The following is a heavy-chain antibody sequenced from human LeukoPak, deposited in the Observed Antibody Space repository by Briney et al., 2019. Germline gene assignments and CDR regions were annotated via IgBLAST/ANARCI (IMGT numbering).Heavy chain of an antibody. CDR1: GGTFSSYA. D-gene: IGHD4-11*01. CDR2: IIPIFGIA. V-gene: IGHV1-69*04. CDR3: AREVVTTNRNWFDP. Sequence: ASAKVSCKASGGTFSSYAISWVRQAPGQGLEWMGRIIPIFGIANYAQKFQGRVTITADKSTSTAYMELSSLRSEDTAVYYCAREVVTTNRNWFDPWGQGTLVTVSS. J-gene: IGHJ5*02.